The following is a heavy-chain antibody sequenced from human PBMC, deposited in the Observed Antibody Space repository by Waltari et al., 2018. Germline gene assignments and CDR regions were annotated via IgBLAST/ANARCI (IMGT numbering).Heavy chain of an antibody. CDR1: GASITTNRPY. V-gene: IGHV4-39*01. D-gene: IGHD5-12*01. CDR2: MSYTGTT. CDR3: ATYIGASIGTAAFDV. Sequence: QLQLQESGPGLVKPSETLSLTCSIPGASITTNRPYWGWIRQPPGQGLEWIGTMSYTGTTYSSPSLKSRVTISRDTSKNQLSLKLGAVTAADTALYYCATYIGASIGTAAFDVWGQGTMVTVSS. J-gene: IGHJ3*01.